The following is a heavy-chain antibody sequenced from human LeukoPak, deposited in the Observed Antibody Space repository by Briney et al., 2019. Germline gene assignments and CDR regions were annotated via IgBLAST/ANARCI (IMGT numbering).Heavy chain of an antibody. CDR2: ISSSGSTI. V-gene: IGHV3-11*01. Sequence: GGSLRLSCAASGLTFSDYYMSWIRQAPGKGLEWVSYISSSGSTIYYADSVKGRFTISRDNAKNSLYLQMNSLRAEDTAVYYCARDPRAADSSGYYAGGDYWGQGTLVTVPS. J-gene: IGHJ4*02. CDR3: ARDPRAADSSGYYAGGDY. CDR1: GLTFSDYY. D-gene: IGHD3-22*01.